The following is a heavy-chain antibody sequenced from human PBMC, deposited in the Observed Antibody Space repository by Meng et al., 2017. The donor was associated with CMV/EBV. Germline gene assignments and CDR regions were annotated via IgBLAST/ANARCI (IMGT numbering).Heavy chain of an antibody. CDR2: IIPIFGTA. CDR1: SYA. J-gene: IGHJ5*02. D-gene: IGHD3-16*02. Sequence: SYAISWVRQAPGQVLEWMGGIIPIFGTANYAQKFQGRVTITADKSTSTAYMELSSLRSEDTAVYYCARAPIGDYVWGSYRYGWFDPWGQGTLVTVSS. CDR3: ARAPIGDYVWGSYRYGWFDP. V-gene: IGHV1-69*06.